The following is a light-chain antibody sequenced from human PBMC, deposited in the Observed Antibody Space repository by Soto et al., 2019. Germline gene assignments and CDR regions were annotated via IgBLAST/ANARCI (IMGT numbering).Light chain of an antibody. CDR1: QSVSSN. V-gene: IGKV3D-15*01. CDR3: QQYNNWPPTT. CDR2: DAS. J-gene: IGKJ5*01. Sequence: EVVMTQSKATLSVSPGARATLSCMASQSVSSNLAWYQQKPGQAPRLLIYDASNRATGIPARFSGSGSGTEFTLTISSLQSEDFAIYYCQQYNNWPPTTFGQG.